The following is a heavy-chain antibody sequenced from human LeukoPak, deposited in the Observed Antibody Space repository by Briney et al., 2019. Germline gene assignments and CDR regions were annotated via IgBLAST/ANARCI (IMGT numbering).Heavy chain of an antibody. CDR1: GFTFSSYG. D-gene: IGHD2-2*01. V-gene: IGHV3-30*02. Sequence: GGSLRLSCAASGFTFSSYGMHWVRQAPGKGLEWVAFIRYDGSNKYYADSVKGRFTISRDNSKNTLYLQMNSLRAEDTAVYYCAKALKKDCSSTSCLDYWSQGTLVTVSS. J-gene: IGHJ4*02. CDR2: IRYDGSNK. CDR3: AKALKKDCSSTSCLDY.